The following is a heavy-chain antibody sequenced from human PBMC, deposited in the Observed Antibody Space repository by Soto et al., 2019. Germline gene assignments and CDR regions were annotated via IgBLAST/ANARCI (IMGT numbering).Heavy chain of an antibody. V-gene: IGHV1-18*01. CDR3: ASSLLVGYGLEGESD. Sequence: QVQLVQSGAEVKKPGASVKVSCKASGYTFTSYGISWVRQAPGQGLEWMGWISAYNGNTNYAQKLQGRVPMTTNTSTSTAYMELRSLRSDDTAVYYCASSLLVGYGLEGESDWGQGTLVTVSS. J-gene: IGHJ4*02. D-gene: IGHD5-18*01. CDR1: GYTFTSYG. CDR2: ISAYNGNT.